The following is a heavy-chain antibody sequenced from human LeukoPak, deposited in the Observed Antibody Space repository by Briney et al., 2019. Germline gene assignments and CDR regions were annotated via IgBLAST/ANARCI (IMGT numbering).Heavy chain of an antibody. J-gene: IGHJ3*02. CDR3: ARVTPWIAAPDI. V-gene: IGHV4-31*03. CDR2: IYYSGST. Sequence: SETLSLTCTVSGGSISSGGYYWSWIRQHPGKGLEWIGYIYYSGSTYYNPSLKSRVTISVDTSKNQFSLKLSSVTAADTAVYYCARVTPWIAAPDIWGQGTMVTVSS. CDR1: GGSISSGGYY. D-gene: IGHD2-15*01.